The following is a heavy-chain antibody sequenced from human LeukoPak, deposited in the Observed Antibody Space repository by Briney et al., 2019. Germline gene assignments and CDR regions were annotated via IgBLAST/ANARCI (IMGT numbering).Heavy chain of an antibody. V-gene: IGHV4-34*01. CDR2: INHSGST. D-gene: IGHD3-10*01. Sequence: SETLSLTCAVYGGSLSGYYWNWIRQPPEKGLEWIGEINHSGSTNYNPSLKSRVTISVDTSKNQFSLKLSSVTAADTAVYYCARSRAYGSGSYELDYWGQGTLVTVSS. J-gene: IGHJ4*02. CDR3: ARSRAYGSGSYELDY. CDR1: GGSLSGYY.